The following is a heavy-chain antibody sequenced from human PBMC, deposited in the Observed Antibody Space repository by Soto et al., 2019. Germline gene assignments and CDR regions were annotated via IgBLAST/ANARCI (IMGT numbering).Heavy chain of an antibody. CDR2: ISWDGGST. J-gene: IGHJ6*02. CDR1: GFTFDDYT. CDR3: AKGGTPLDIVVVVAATAPSTYMDV. D-gene: IGHD2-15*01. V-gene: IGHV3-43*01. Sequence: GGSLRLSCAASGFTFDDYTMHWVRQAPGKGLEWVSLISWDGGSTYYADSVKGRFTISRDNSKNSLYLQMNSLRTEDTALYYCAKGGTPLDIVVVVAATAPSTYMDVWGQGTTVTVSS.